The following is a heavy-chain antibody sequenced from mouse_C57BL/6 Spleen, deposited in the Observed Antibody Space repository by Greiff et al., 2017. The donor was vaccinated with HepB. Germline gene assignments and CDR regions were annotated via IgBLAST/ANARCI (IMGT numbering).Heavy chain of an antibody. J-gene: IGHJ3*01. CDR3: VRDYGAY. CDR1: GFTFSDYG. V-gene: IGHV5-17*01. Sequence: EVQLVESGGGLVKPGGSLKLSCAASGFTFSDYGMHWVRQAPEKGLEWVAYISSGSSTIYYADTVKGRFTISRDNAKNTLFLQMTSLRSEDTAMYYCVRDYGAYWGQGTLVTVSA. D-gene: IGHD1-1*01. CDR2: ISSGSSTI.